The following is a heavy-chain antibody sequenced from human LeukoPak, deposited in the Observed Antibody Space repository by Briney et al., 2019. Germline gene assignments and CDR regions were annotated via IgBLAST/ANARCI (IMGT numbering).Heavy chain of an antibody. D-gene: IGHD5-24*01. CDR1: GYTFTGYY. CDR3: ARARDGYNPDFDY. Sequence: ASVKVSCEASGYTFTGYYMHWVRQAPGQGLEWMGRINPNSGGTNYAQKLQGRVTMTRDTSISTAYMELSRLRSDDTAVYYCARARDGYNPDFDYWGQGTLVTVSS. V-gene: IGHV1-2*06. J-gene: IGHJ4*02. CDR2: INPNSGGT.